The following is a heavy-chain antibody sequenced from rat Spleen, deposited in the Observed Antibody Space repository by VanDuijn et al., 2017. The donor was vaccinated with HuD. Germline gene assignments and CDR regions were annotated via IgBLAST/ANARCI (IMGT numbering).Heavy chain of an antibody. Sequence: EVQLVESGGDLVQPGRSMKLSCVASGFTFSEYCMTWVRQTPTKGLEWVAAISYDGISTYYRDSVRGRFTISRDNAKSTLYLQMDSLRSADTATYYCARAGYLRDWYFDFWGPGTMVTVSS. D-gene: IGHD2-2*01. CDR1: GFTFSEYC. V-gene: IGHV5-29*01. CDR3: ARAGYLRDWYFDF. J-gene: IGHJ1*01. CDR2: ISYDGIST.